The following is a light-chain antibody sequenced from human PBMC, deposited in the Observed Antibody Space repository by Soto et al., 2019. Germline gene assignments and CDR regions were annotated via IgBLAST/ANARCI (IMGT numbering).Light chain of an antibody. CDR3: QSYDSSLSGSV. Sequence: QSVLTQPPSVSGAPGQRVTISCTGSSSNIGAGYDVHWYQQLPGIAPKLLIYGNSNRPSGVPDRFSGSKSGTSASLAITGLQAEDEADYSCQSYDSSLSGSVFGGGTKLTVL. CDR2: GNS. CDR1: SSNIGAGYD. V-gene: IGLV1-40*01. J-gene: IGLJ2*01.